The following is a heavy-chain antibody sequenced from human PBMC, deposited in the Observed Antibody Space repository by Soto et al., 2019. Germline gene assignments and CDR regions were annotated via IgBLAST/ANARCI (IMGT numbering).Heavy chain of an antibody. CDR1: GVNFSSYG. CDR2: ISYDGSNK. Sequence: PGWSLRLSCAASGVNFSSYGMRGVRQAPGKGLEWVAVISYDGSNKYYADSVKGRFTISRDNSKNTLYLQMNSLRAEDTAVYYCALREAYCGGDCYSPFDYWGQGTLVTVSS. V-gene: IGHV3-30*03. J-gene: IGHJ4*02. D-gene: IGHD2-21*02. CDR3: ALREAYCGGDCYSPFDY.